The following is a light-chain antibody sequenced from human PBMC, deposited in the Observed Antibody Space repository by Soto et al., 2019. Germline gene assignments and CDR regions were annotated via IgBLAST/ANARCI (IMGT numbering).Light chain of an antibody. CDR3: SSYAGGLSWV. CDR2: EGS. V-gene: IGLV2-23*01. CDR1: GGDVGSFDL. Sequence: QSALTQPASMSGSPEQSITISCTGPGGDVGSFDLVSWYQQHPGKAPKLIIFEGSKRPSGVSTRFSGSKSDNRASLTISGLQAEDEADYYCSSYAGGLSWVFGGGTKLTVL. J-gene: IGLJ3*02.